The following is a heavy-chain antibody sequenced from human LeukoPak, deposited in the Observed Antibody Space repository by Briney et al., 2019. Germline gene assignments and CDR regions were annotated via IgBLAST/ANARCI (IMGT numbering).Heavy chain of an antibody. CDR1: GFTVINNY. Sequence: PGGSLRLSCAASGFTVINNYMNWVRQPPGKGLEWIGEVSHTGRTNYHPSLQSRVTISLDESKNHFSLRVTSMTAADTAVYYCASRDDSGPYWGQGTLVTVSS. V-gene: IGHV4-4*02. D-gene: IGHD4-17*01. J-gene: IGHJ4*02. CDR3: ASRDDSGPY. CDR2: VSHTGRT.